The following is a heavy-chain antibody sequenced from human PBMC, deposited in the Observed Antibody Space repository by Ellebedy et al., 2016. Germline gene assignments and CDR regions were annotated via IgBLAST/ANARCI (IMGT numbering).Heavy chain of an antibody. J-gene: IGHJ3*02. CDR2: IIPILGIA. CDR3: ATERHVEMATILTDAFDI. CDR1: GGNFSSYA. Sequence: ASVKVSCKASGGNFSSYAISWVRQAPGQGLEWMGRIIPILGIANYAQKFQGRVTITADKSTSTAYMGLSSLRSEDTAVYYCATERHVEMATILTDAFDIWGQGTMVTVSS. V-gene: IGHV1-69*04. D-gene: IGHD5-24*01.